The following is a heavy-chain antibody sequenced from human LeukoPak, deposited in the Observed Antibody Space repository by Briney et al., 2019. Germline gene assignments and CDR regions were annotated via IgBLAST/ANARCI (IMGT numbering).Heavy chain of an antibody. J-gene: IGHJ5*02. CDR2: INHSGST. V-gene: IGHV4-34*01. D-gene: IGHD1-26*01. Sequence: PSETLSLTCAVYGGSFSGYYWSWIRQPPGKGLEWIGEINHSGSTNYNPSLKSRVTISVDTSKNQFSLKLSSVTAADTAVYYCAREGALVGATNVGFDPWGQGTLVTVSS. CDR1: GGSFSGYY. CDR3: AREGALVGATNVGFDP.